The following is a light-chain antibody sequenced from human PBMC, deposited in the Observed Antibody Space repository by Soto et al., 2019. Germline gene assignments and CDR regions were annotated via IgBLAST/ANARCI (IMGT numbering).Light chain of an antibody. CDR1: HSVDIY. CDR3: QQRTHWPPLN. CDR2: DSY. V-gene: IGKV3-11*01. J-gene: IGKJ4*01. Sequence: EVVLTQSPDTLSLSPGERATLSCRTSHSVDIYLAWYQQKPGQAPRLLIYDSYNRVTGIPTRFSGSGSGTDFTLTISSLESEDAAVYSCQQRTHWPPLNFVGGTKVEIK.